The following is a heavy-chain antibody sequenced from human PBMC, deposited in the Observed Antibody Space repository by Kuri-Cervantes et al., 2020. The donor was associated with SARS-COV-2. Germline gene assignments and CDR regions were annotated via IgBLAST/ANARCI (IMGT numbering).Heavy chain of an antibody. J-gene: IGHJ4*02. Sequence: GGSLRLSCAASGFTFSGSAMHWVRQASGKGLEWVGRIKSKTDGGTTDYAAPVKGRFTISRDDSKNTLYLQMNSLKTEDTAVYYCTTEIRITIFGVVFYWGQGTLVTVSS. CDR2: IKSKTDGGTT. CDR1: GFTFSGSA. D-gene: IGHD3-3*01. CDR3: TTEIRITIFGVVFY. V-gene: IGHV3-15*01.